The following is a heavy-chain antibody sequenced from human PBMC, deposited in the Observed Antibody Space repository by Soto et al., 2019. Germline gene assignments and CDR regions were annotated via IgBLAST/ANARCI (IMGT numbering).Heavy chain of an antibody. V-gene: IGHV3-7*05. Sequence: EVQLLESGGGLVQPGGSLRLSCAACGFTFSNYWMNWVRQAPGKGLEWVANIKQGESERNHVDSVKGRLTIYRDNTKNALDQQKNGMRAHDTVVYYCGRDYYADRSGFFQHLGQGTLVTVPS. J-gene: IGHJ1*01. CDR1: GFTFSNYW. D-gene: IGHD3-3*01. CDR3: GRDYYADRSGFFQH. CDR2: IKQGESER.